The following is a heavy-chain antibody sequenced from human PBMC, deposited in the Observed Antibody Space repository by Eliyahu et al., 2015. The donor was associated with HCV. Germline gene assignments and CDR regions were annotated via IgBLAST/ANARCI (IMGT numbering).Heavy chain of an antibody. CDR3: ASGGGGIAVAGTGGWFDP. CDR2: IHYSGST. CDR1: GGSIPTYX. Sequence: QVQLQESGPGLVQPSETLSLTCPVPGGSIPTYXGSWTRQPPGKGLEWIGYIHYSGSTNYNPSLKSRVTISVDTSKNQFSLKLSSVTAADTALYYCASGGGGIAVAGTGGWFDPWGQGTLVTVSS. D-gene: IGHD6-19*01. J-gene: IGHJ5*02. V-gene: IGHV4-59*01.